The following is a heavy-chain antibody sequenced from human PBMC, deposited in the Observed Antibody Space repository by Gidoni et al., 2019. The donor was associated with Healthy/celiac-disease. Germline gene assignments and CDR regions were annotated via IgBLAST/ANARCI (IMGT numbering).Heavy chain of an antibody. CDR1: GGSFSGYY. CDR3: ARVVLMVYASYDAFDI. J-gene: IGHJ3*02. CDR2: SNHSGST. V-gene: IGHV4-34*01. Sequence: QVQLQQWGAGLLKPSDTLSLTCADYGGSFSGYYWCWIRQPPGKGLEWIGESNHSGSTNYNPSLKSRVTISVDTSKNQFSLKLSSVTAADTAVYYCARVVLMVYASYDAFDIWGQRTMITVSS. D-gene: IGHD2-8*01.